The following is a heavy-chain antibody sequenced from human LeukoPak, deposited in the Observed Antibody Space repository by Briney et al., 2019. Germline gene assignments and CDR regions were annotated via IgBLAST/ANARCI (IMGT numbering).Heavy chain of an antibody. CDR1: GGTFSSYA. V-gene: IGHV1-69*04. CDR2: IIPIFGIA. D-gene: IGHD3-3*01. CDR3: AREGFTIFGVVIDYYYGMDV. J-gene: IGHJ6*02. Sequence: GASVKVSCKASGGTFSSYAISWVRQAPGQGLEWMRRIIPIFGIANYAQKFQGRVTITADKSTSTAYMELSSLRSEDTAVYYCAREGFTIFGVVIDYYYGMDVWGQGTTVTVSS.